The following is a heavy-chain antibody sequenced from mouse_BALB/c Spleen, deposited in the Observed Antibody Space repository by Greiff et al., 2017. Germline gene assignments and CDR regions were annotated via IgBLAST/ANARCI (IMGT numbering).Heavy chain of an antibody. CDR2: IDPANGNT. J-gene: IGHJ4*01. Sequence: EVQLQQSGAELVKPGASVKLSCTASGFNIKDTYMHWVKQRPEQGLEWIGRIDPANGNTKYDPKFQGKATITADTSSNTAYLQLSSLTSEDTAVYYCARYPFYATVVDEAMDYWGQGTSVTVSS. CDR3: ARYPFYATVVDEAMDY. CDR1: GFNIKDTY. V-gene: IGHV14-3*02. D-gene: IGHD1-1*01.